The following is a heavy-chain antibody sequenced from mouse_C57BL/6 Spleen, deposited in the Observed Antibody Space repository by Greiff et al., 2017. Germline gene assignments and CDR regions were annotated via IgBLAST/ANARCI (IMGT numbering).Heavy chain of an antibody. J-gene: IGHJ4*01. V-gene: IGHV1-72*01. CDR2: IDPNSGGT. D-gene: IGHD2-3*01. CDR3: ARWLLRGGAMDY. CDR1: GYTFTSHW. Sequence: QVQLQQPGAELVKPGASVKLSCKASGYTFTSHWMHRVTQRPGRGPEWIGRIDPNSGGTKYNEKFKSKATLTVDKPPSTAYMQLSSLTSEDSAVYYCARWLLRGGAMDYWGQGTSVTVSS.